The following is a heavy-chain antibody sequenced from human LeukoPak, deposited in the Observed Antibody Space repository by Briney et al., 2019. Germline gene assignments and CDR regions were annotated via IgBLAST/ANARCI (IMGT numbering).Heavy chain of an antibody. D-gene: IGHD3-10*01. V-gene: IGHV3-23*05. CDR3: ARDIGMVRGVIITNHFDH. CDR2: NGSDNKP. J-gene: IGHJ4*02. CDR1: GFPFSAYA. Sequence: PGGSMRLSCEASGFPFSAYAMTGVRQAPGKGLEWVSSNGSDNKPNYSESVKGRFAISRDHSKSMLFLQLNSLSAEDTALYYCARDIGMVRGVIITNHFDHWGQGTTVTVSS.